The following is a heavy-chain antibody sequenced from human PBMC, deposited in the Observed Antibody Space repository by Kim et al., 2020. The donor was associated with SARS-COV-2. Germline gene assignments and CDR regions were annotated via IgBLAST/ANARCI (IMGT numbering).Heavy chain of an antibody. CDR2: ISYDGSNK. CDR3: AKDQTPITMVREVGMDV. J-gene: IGHJ6*02. V-gene: IGHV3-30*18. D-gene: IGHD3-10*01. CDR1: GFTFSSYG. Sequence: GGSLRLSCAASGFTFSSYGIHWVRQAPGKGLEWVAVISYDGSNKYYADSVKGRFTISRDNSKNTLYLQMNSLRAEDTAVYYCAKDQTPITMVREVGMDVWGQGTTVTVSS.